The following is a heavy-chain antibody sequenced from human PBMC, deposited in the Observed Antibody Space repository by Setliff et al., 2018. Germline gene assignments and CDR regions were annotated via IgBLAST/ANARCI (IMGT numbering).Heavy chain of an antibody. D-gene: IGHD6-19*01. V-gene: IGHV1-69*05. CDR1: GGFSTHA. Sequence: SVKVSCKASGGFSTHAISWVRQVPGQGLEWMGGIIPILGTTDYAQNFQGRVTITTDESTSSAYLEMSNLRSEDTAVYYCASALIRRVAVAGKSQFDYWCQGTLVTVSS. CDR3: ASALIRRVAVAGKSQFDY. J-gene: IGHJ4*01. CDR2: IIPILGTT.